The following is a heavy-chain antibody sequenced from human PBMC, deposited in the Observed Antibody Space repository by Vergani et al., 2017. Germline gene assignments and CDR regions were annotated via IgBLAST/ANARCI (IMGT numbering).Heavy chain of an antibody. CDR3: ARLLASNWGSSH. J-gene: IGHJ4*02. V-gene: IGHV1-2*06. CDR2: INPNSGGT. Sequence: QVQLVQSGAEVKKPGASVKVSCKASGYTFTGYYMHWVRQAPGQGLEWMGRINPNSGGTSYAQKFQGRVTITRATSISTAYMALSRLRSDDTAVYYCARLLASNWGSSHWGQGTLVTVSS. CDR1: GYTFTGYY. D-gene: IGHD7-27*01.